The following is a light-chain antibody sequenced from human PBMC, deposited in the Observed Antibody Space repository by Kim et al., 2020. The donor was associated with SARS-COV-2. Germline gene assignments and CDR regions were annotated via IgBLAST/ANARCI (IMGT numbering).Light chain of an antibody. J-gene: IGKJ3*01. CDR1: QSTCTL. CDR2: VAS. Sequence: ASVWDRVAISCVARQSTCTLFYSYQHRPRKAPQRLIYVASPLYTVVSPKFCGSGSVADITFTISSPQPEDIAPYYCQQYNNVTLTFGGRTTMDIK. CDR3: QQYNNVTLT. V-gene: IGKV1-33*01.